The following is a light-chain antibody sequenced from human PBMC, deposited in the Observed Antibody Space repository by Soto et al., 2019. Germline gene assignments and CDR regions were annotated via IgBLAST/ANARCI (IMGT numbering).Light chain of an antibody. V-gene: IGLV6-57*04. J-gene: IGLJ2*01. CDR2: EDD. CDR3: QSYDSSTPVV. CDR1: SGNIGSNY. Sequence: NFMLTQPHSVSESPGKTVIISCTRSSGNIGSNYVQWYQQRPGSAPTTLIYEDDQRPSGVPDRFSGSIDRSSNSASLTISGLKTEDEADYYCQSYDSSTPVVFGGGTKVNVL.